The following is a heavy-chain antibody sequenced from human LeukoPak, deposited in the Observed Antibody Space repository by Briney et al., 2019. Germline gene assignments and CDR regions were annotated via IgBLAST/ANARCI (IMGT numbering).Heavy chain of an antibody. D-gene: IGHD3-22*01. CDR3: AREEITMIVVVITPGYFDL. J-gene: IGHJ2*01. CDR2: IYHSGTT. V-gene: IGHV4-59*02. CDR1: GASVSSYY. Sequence: SETLSLTCSVSGASVSSYYWSWIRQPPGKGLEWIGYIYHSGTTYHNPSLNSRVTISVDTSKNQFSLKLNSVTADDTAVYYCAREEITMIVVVITPGYFDLWGRGTLVTVSS.